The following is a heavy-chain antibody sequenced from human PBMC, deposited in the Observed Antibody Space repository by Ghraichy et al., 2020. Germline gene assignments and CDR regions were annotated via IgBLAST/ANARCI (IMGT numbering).Heavy chain of an antibody. CDR1: GFTFSDAL. Sequence: GGSLRLSCTASGFTFSDALMTWVRQAPGKGLECVGRIKSKTSGGTADYAAPVKDRFAISRDDSKNTLYLQLNSLKVEDTAVYYCTTTFSSGWYVYWGQGTLVSVSS. CDR2: IKSKTSGGTA. J-gene: IGHJ4*02. D-gene: IGHD6-19*01. CDR3: TTTFSSGWYVY. V-gene: IGHV3-15*01.